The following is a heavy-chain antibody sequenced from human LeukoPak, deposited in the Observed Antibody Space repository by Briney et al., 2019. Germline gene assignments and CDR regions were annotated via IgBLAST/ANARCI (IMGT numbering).Heavy chain of an antibody. V-gene: IGHV4-59*01. Sequence: SETLSLTCTVSGGSISSYYWSWIQQPPRQGLEWVGYVCYSGSTNYKPSLNGRVTIPVATSKNHFSRKLSSVTAADTPVYYCARSGGGGYYFGYWGQGTLVTVSS. CDR1: GGSISSYY. CDR2: VCYSGST. CDR3: ARSGGGGYYFGY. D-gene: IGHD3-10*01. J-gene: IGHJ4*02.